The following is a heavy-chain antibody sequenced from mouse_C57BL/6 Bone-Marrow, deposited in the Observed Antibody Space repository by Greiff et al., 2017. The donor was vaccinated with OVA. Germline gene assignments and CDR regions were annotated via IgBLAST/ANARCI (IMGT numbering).Heavy chain of an antibody. CDR2: INPNNGGT. CDR3: ARSCSYFDY. Sequence: EVQLQQSGPELVKPGASVKISCKASGYTFTDYYMNWVKQSHGKSLEWIGDINPNNGGTSYNQKFKGKATLTVDKSSSTAYMELRSLTSEDSAVYYCARSCSYFDYWGQGTTLTVSS. CDR1: GYTFTDYY. J-gene: IGHJ2*01. V-gene: IGHV1-26*01.